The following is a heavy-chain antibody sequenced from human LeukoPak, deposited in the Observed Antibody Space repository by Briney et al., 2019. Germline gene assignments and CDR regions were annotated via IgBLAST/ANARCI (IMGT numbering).Heavy chain of an antibody. D-gene: IGHD6-13*01. CDR2: INVDNGNT. CDR3: ARARQYSGTWGFDY. CDR1: GYTFTRDP. V-gene: IGHV1-3*03. Sequence: ASVTVTRKASGYTFTRDPMHWVRPAPGQRLDWMGLINVDNGNTKYSQEFQGRVTITMDTSASTAYMELSSLRSEDMAMYYCARARQYSGTWGFDYWGQGTLVTVSS. J-gene: IGHJ4*02.